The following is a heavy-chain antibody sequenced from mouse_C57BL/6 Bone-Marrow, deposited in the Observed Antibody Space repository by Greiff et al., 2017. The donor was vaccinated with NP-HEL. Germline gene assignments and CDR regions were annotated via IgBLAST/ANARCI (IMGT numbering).Heavy chain of an antibody. V-gene: IGHV5-12*01. CDR3: ARRTMKGHDAMDY. J-gene: IGHJ4*01. D-gene: IGHD6-5*01. Sequence: EVQLVESGGGLVQPGGSLKLSCAASGFTFSDYYMYWVRQTPEKRLEWVAYISNGGGSTYYPDTVKGRFTISRDNAKNTLYLQMSRLKSEDTAMYYCARRTMKGHDAMDYWGQGTSVTVSS. CDR1: GFTFSDYY. CDR2: ISNGGGST.